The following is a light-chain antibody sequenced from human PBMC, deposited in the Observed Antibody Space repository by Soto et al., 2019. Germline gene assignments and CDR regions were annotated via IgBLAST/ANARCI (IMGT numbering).Light chain of an antibody. Sequence: QSALTQPASVSGSPGQSITISCTGSSSDVGGYNYVSWYQQHPGTAPKLMIYGVSNRPSGVSNRFSGSKSGNTASLTISGLQAEDEANYYCRSYPSSSIQVFGAGTKLTVL. CDR1: SSDVGGYNY. J-gene: IGLJ1*01. CDR3: RSYPSSSIQV. V-gene: IGLV2-14*01. CDR2: GVS.